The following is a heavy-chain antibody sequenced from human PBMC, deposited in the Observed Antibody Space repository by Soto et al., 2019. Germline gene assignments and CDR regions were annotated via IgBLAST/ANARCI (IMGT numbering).Heavy chain of an antibody. CDR1: GFTFSSYA. V-gene: IGHV3-23*01. Sequence: EVQLLESGGGLVQPGGSLRLSCAASGFTFSSYAMSWVRQAPGKGLEWVSAISGSGGSTYYADSVKGRFTISRDNSKNTLYLQMNSLRAEDTAVYYCAKIEVPRQLSLWSGYYLDYYYGMDVWGQGTTVTVSS. CDR3: AKIEVPRQLSLWSGYYLDYYYGMDV. D-gene: IGHD3-3*01. CDR2: ISGSGGST. J-gene: IGHJ6*02.